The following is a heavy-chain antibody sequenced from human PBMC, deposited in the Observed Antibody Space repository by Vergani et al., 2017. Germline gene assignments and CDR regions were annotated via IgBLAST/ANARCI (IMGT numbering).Heavy chain of an antibody. Sequence: QVKLQESGPGLVKPSETLSLTCTVSGASVNSYYWSWIRQPPGKGLEWMGYVSFRGDTLYDPSVKGRMTISLNTSSNQFSLYLTSVTADTAVYYCARSRIYYGAGSPDYWGQGTLVTVSS. J-gene: IGHJ4*02. CDR2: VSFRGDT. D-gene: IGHD3-10*01. CDR1: GASVNSYY. V-gene: IGHV4-59*02. CDR3: ARSRIYYGAGSPDY.